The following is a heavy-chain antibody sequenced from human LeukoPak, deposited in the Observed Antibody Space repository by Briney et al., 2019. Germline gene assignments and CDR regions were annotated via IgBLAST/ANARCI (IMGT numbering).Heavy chain of an antibody. V-gene: IGHV3-21*06. CDR2: IIAGSSYI. Sequence: SGGSLRLSCSASGFSFTSYAIKWVRQAPRKGRECGLSIIAGSSYIYYADSVRGRFSVSRDNAKNSLYLEMNSLRAEDTAVYYCARVEATTARSYYYYYMDVWGKGTTVTVSS. CDR1: GFSFTSYA. J-gene: IGHJ6*03. D-gene: IGHD1-1*01. CDR3: ARVEATTARSYYYYYMDV.